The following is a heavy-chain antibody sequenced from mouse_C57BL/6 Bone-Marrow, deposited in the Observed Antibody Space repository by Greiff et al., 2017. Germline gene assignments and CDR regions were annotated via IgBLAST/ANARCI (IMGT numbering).Heavy chain of an antibody. Sequence: VQLQESGPELVRPGVSVKISCKGSGYTFTDYAMHWVKQSHAKSLEWIGVISTYYGDASYNQKFKGKATLTVDKSSSTAYMQLSSLTSEDSAVYYCAIKGYGSSWGFAYWGQGTLVTVSA. D-gene: IGHD1-1*01. CDR2: ISTYYGDA. J-gene: IGHJ3*01. CDR3: AIKGYGSSWGFAY. V-gene: IGHV1-67*01. CDR1: GYTFTDYA.